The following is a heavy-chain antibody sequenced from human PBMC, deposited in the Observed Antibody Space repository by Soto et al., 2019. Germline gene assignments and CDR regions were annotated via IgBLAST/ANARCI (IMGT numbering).Heavy chain of an antibody. J-gene: IGHJ4*02. CDR2: INAGNGNT. D-gene: IGHD5-12*01. CDR1: GYTFTSYA. Sequence: VQLVQSGAEVKKPGASVKVSCKASGYTFTSYAMHWVRQAPGPSREWMGWINAGNGNTKYSQKFQGRVTITRDTSASTAYMELSSLRSEDTAVYDCARDDWRLRLPGGYWGQGTMVTVSS. CDR3: ARDDWRLRLPGGY. V-gene: IGHV1-3*01.